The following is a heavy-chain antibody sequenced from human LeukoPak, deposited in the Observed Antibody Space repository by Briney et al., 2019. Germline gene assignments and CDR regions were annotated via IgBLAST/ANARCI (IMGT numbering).Heavy chain of an antibody. J-gene: IGHJ4*02. CDR1: VFIFSRHA. Sequence: GGSLRLSCTASVFIFSRHAMNWVRQAPGKGLEWVSVLWGSGGNAFYADSVKGRCTISRDKSKNKVYLQMKRLRVEDTDVYYCAKAEGVDGASVRSFDFWGQGTLVTVSS. D-gene: IGHD3-16*02. CDR2: LWGSGGNA. CDR3: AKAEGVDGASVRSFDF. V-gene: IGHV3-23*01.